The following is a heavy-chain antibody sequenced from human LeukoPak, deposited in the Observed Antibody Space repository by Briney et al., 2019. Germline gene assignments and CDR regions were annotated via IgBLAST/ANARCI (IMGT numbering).Heavy chain of an antibody. D-gene: IGHD2-15*01. V-gene: IGHV4-59*01. Sequence: PSETLSLTCTVSGGSISSYYWSWIRQPPGKGREWIGYIHYSGGANYNPSLKSRVTISVDTSKDQFSLKLSSVTAADTAVYYCARTTEGYCRGRSCYSYYYYMDVWGKGTTVTVSS. CDR1: GGSISSYY. CDR3: ARTTEGYCRGRSCYSYYYYMDV. J-gene: IGHJ6*03. CDR2: IHYSGGA.